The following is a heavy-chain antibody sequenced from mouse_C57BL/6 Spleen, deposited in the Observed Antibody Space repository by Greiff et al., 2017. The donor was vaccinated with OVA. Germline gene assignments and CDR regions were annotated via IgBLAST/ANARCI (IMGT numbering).Heavy chain of an antibody. Sequence: VQLQQSGAELVKPGASVKISCKASGYAFSSYWMNWVKQRPGKGLEWIGQIYPGDGDTNYNGKFKGKATLTADKSSSTAYMQLSSLTSEDSAVYFGARMGLRRAFDYWGQGTTLTVSS. CDR1: GYAFSSYW. CDR2: IYPGDGDT. CDR3: ARMGLRRAFDY. J-gene: IGHJ2*01. V-gene: IGHV1-80*01. D-gene: IGHD2-2*01.